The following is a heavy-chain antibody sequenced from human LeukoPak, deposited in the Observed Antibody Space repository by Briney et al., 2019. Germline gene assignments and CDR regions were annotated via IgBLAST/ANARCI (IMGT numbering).Heavy chain of an antibody. D-gene: IGHD2-8*01. CDR3: ANGNRCTSPNCLGYYYFYMDV. V-gene: IGHV3-30*02. J-gene: IGHJ6*03. CDR1: GFTFSNYG. Sequence: GGSLRLSCLASGFTFSNYGIHWLRQAPGRGPEWLAFVRFDGENLDYAASVKGRFTLSRDNSKNTLYLQMNSLRAEDTAVYYCANGNRCTSPNCLGYYYFYMDVWGKGTTVTVSS. CDR2: VRFDGENL.